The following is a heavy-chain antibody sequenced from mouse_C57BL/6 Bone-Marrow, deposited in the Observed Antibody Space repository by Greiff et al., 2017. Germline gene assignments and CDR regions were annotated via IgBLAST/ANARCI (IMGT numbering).Heavy chain of an antibody. D-gene: IGHD1-1*01. V-gene: IGHV14-4*01. CDR1: GFNIKDDY. Sequence: VQLKESGAELVRPGASVKLSCTASGFNIKDDYMHWVKQRPEQGLEWIGWIDPENGDTEYASKFQGKATITADTSSNTAYLQLSSLTSEDTAVYYCTTENYYGSSYDYWGQGTTLTVSS. CDR3: TTENYYGSSYDY. CDR2: IDPENGDT. J-gene: IGHJ2*01.